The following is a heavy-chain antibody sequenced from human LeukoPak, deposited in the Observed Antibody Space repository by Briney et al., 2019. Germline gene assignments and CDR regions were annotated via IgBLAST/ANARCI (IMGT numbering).Heavy chain of an antibody. CDR3: ASEKYYFDY. Sequence: PSETLSLTCTVSGGSISSYYWSWIRQPPGKGLEWIGSIYYSGSTYYNPSLKSRVTISVDTSKSQFSLKLSSVTAADTAVYYCASEKYYFDYWGQGTLVTVSS. CDR2: IYYSGST. V-gene: IGHV4-59*04. J-gene: IGHJ4*02. CDR1: GGSISSYY.